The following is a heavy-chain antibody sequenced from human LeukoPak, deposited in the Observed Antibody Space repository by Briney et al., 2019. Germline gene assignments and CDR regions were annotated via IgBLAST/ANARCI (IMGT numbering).Heavy chain of an antibody. J-gene: IGHJ5*02. CDR1: GFTFSRHG. Sequence: GGSLRLSCAASGFTFSRHGFHWVRQAPGKGLDWLTTIWYDGSKEYYADAVKGRFTISRDDSKNTLYLQMTGLRVEDTAAYYCARDDCSGSSCLASWGQGTLVTVSS. CDR3: ARDDCSGSSCLAS. V-gene: IGHV3-33*01. CDR2: IWYDGSKE. D-gene: IGHD2-2*01.